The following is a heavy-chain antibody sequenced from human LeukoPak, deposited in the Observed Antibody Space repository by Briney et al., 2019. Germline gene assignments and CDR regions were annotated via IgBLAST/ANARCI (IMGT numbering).Heavy chain of an antibody. CDR3: AKDQGGGWHYFDQ. CDR2: TIYDGSKQ. V-gene: IGHV3-30*18. Sequence: GRSLRLSCAASGFTFSTYGMHWVRQAPGKGLEWVAATIYDGSKQYYADSVKGRFTISRDKPKNTLYLQMNSLRTDDTAVYYCAKDQGGGWHYFDQWGQGTLVTVSS. D-gene: IGHD6-19*01. J-gene: IGHJ4*02. CDR1: GFTFSTYG.